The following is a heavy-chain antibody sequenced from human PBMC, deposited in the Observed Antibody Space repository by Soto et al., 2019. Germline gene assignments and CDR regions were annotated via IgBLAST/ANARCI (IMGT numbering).Heavy chain of an antibody. Sequence: PGGSLRLSCAASGFTFSSYAMSWVRQAPGKGLEWVSAISGSGGSTYYADSVKGRFTISRDNSKNTLYLQMNSLRAEDTAVYYRARGVGFCSSTSCQRETWFDPGGGGTLVAVS. D-gene: IGHD2-2*01. CDR2: ISGSGGST. J-gene: IGHJ5*02. CDR1: GFTFSSYA. CDR3: ARGVGFCSSTSCQRETWFDP. V-gene: IGHV3-23*01.